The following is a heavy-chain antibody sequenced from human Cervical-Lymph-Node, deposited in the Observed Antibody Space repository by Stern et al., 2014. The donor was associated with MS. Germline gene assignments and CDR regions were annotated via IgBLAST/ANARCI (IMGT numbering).Heavy chain of an antibody. Sequence: VQLVQSGAEVKKPGSSAKVSCKVSGGTFSSYAIVWVRQAPGQGLEWMGGILPVFTTPNYAKEFQGRVTITADEFTSTVYMEVSNLRSEDTAVYYCARQTRDGYSFDHWGQGSLVTVSS. J-gene: IGHJ4*02. CDR1: GGTFSSYA. D-gene: IGHD5-24*01. V-gene: IGHV1-69*01. CDR2: ILPVFTTP. CDR3: ARQTRDGYSFDH.